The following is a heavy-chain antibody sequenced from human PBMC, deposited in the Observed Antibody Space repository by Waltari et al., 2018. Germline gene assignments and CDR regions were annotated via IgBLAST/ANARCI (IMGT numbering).Heavy chain of an antibody. CDR1: GYTFTSYA. Sequence: QVQLVQSGAEVKKPGASVKVSCKASGYTFTSYAMHWVRQAPGQRLEWMGRINAGNGNTKYSQKFQGRVTITRDTSASTAYMELSSLRSEDTAVYYCARGGYYGSGSFPCDYWGQGTLVTVSS. CDR3: ARGGYYGSGSFPCDY. V-gene: IGHV1-3*01. D-gene: IGHD3-10*01. J-gene: IGHJ4*02. CDR2: INAGNGNT.